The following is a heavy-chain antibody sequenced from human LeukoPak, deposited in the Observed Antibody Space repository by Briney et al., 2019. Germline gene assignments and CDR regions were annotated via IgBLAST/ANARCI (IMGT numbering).Heavy chain of an antibody. Sequence: PSETLSLTCTVSGGSISIYDWRRIRQPAGKGLEWIGCIYTGVSNNYNPSLQSRGTLSVDTSHHQFSLKLSSFTGADTPVYFCARDKHRFGDHAFDLWGQGTRVTVSS. J-gene: IGHJ3*01. V-gene: IGHV4-4*07. CDR2: IYTGVSN. CDR3: ARDKHRFGDHAFDL. CDR1: GGSISIYD. D-gene: IGHD3-10*01.